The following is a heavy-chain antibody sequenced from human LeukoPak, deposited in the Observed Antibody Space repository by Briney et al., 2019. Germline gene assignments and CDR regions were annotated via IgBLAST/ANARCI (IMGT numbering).Heavy chain of an antibody. CDR3: ARDGNPPDTAMVVGFDY. V-gene: IGHV4-39*07. CDR2: IYHSGST. CDR1: GGSISSSSYY. Sequence: SETLSLTCTVSGGSISSSSYYWGWIRQPPGKGLEWIGSIYHSGSTYYNPSLKSRVTISVDTSKNQFSLKLSSVTAADTAVYYCARDGNPPDTAMVVGFDYWGQGTLVTVSS. D-gene: IGHD5-18*01. J-gene: IGHJ4*02.